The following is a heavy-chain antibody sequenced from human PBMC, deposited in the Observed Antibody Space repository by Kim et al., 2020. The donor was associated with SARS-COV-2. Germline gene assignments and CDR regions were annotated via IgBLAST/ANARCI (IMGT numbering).Heavy chain of an antibody. V-gene: IGHV4-30-2*01. CDR1: GGSISSGGYS. D-gene: IGHD3-3*01. J-gene: IGHJ6*02. CDR2: IYHSGST. Sequence: SETLSLTCAVSGGSISSGGYSWSWIRQPPGKGLEWIGYIYHSGSTYYNPSLKSRVTISVDRSKNQFSLKLSSVTAADTAVYYCARGLITTIFGVGYGMDVWGQGTTVTVSS. CDR3: ARGLITTIFGVGYGMDV.